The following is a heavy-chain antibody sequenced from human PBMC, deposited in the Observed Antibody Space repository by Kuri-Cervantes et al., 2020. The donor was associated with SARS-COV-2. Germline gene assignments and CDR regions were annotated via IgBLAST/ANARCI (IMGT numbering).Heavy chain of an antibody. CDR3: ARVPYGTLQYFDY. V-gene: IGHV4-59*01. CDR2: LYYSGST. D-gene: IGHD4-11*01. CDR1: GGSISSYY. J-gene: IGHJ4*02. Sequence: SETLSLTCAVYGGSISSYYWSWIRQPPGKGLEWIGYLYYSGSTNYNPSLKSRVTISVDTSKNQISLKLSSVTAADTAVYYCARVPYGTLQYFDYWGQGTLVTVSS.